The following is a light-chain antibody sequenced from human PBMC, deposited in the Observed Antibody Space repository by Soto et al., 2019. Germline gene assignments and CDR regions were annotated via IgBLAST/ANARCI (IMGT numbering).Light chain of an antibody. CDR2: GAS. J-gene: IGKJ5*01. V-gene: IGKV3-15*01. CDR3: QQYNNWPPIT. CDR1: QSVSSN. Sequence: EIVMTQSPATLSVSPGERATLSCRASQSVSSNLAWYQQKPGQAPRLVIYGASTRATGIPARFSGSGSGTEFTLTISSPQSENFSIYYCQQYNNWPPITFGQGTRLEIK.